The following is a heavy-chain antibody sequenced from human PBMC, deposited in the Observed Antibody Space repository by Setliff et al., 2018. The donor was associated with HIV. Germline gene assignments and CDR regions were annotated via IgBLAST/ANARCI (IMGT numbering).Heavy chain of an antibody. Sequence: SETLSLTCTVSGGSMNSGAYYWSWIRQHPGKGLEWIGYIYYSGSTYYNPSLKSRVIISVDTSKKQFSLKLSSVTAADTAVYYCARGGYCSGYRSYYHYMDVWGKGTTVTVSS. J-gene: IGHJ6*03. CDR2: IYYSGST. V-gene: IGHV4-31*03. CDR3: ARGGYCSGYRSYYHYMDV. D-gene: IGHD2-15*01. CDR1: GGSMNSGAYY.